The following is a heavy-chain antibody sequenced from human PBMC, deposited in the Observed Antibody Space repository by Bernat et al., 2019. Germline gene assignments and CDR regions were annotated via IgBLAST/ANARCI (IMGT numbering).Heavy chain of an antibody. D-gene: IGHD3-16*02. Sequence: QVQLQESGPGLVKPSQTLSLTCTVSGGSISSGGYYWSWIRQHPGKGLEWIGYIYYSGSTYYNPSLKSRVTISVDTSKNQFSLKLSSVTAADTAVYYCARDSHDYIWGSYRPYYYYYMDVWGKGTTVTVSS. J-gene: IGHJ6*03. CDR1: GGSISSGGYY. CDR2: IYYSGST. V-gene: IGHV4-31*03. CDR3: ARDSHDYIWGSYRPYYYYYMDV.